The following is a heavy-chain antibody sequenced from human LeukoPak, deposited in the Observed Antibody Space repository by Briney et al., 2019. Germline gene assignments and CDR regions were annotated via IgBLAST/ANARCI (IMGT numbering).Heavy chain of an antibody. V-gene: IGHV1-69*05. CDR1: GGTFSSYA. Sequence: SVKVTCKASGGTFSSYAISWVRQAPGQGLEWMGGIIPIFGTANYAQKFQGRVTITTDESTSTAYMELSSLRSEDTAVYYCARGITGTTWWFDPWGQGTLVTVSS. CDR3: ARGITGTTWWFDP. CDR2: IIPIFGTA. D-gene: IGHD1-7*01. J-gene: IGHJ5*02.